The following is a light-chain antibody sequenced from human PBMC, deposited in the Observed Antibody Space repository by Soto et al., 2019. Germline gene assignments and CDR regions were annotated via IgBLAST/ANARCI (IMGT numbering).Light chain of an antibody. Sequence: QSVLTQPPSVSGAPGQWVTISCTGSSSNFGAGFDVHWYQQLPGTAPKLLIYGITNRPSGVPDRFSGSKSGTSASLAITGLQAEDEAVYYCQSYDRSLSGYVFGTGTQLTVL. CDR2: GIT. V-gene: IGLV1-40*01. CDR1: SSNFGAGFD. J-gene: IGLJ1*01. CDR3: QSYDRSLSGYV.